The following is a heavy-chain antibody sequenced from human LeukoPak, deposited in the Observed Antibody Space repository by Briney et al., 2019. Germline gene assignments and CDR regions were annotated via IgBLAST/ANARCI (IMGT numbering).Heavy chain of an antibody. V-gene: IGHV3-48*03. D-gene: IGHD3-10*01. CDR3: ARDNRYGSGSYLGRS. Sequence: GGSLRLSCAASGFTFSSYEMNWVRQAPGKGLEWVSYISSSGSTIYYADSVKGRFTISRDNAKNSLYLQMNSLRAEDTAVYYCARDNRYGSGSYLGRSWGQGTLVTVSS. CDR1: GFTFSSYE. J-gene: IGHJ4*02. CDR2: ISSSGSTI.